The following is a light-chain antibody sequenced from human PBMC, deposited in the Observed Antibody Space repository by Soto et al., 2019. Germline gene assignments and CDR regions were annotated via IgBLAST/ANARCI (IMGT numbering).Light chain of an antibody. CDR3: AAWDDSLSGGWV. CDR2: RNN. V-gene: IGLV1-47*01. Sequence: QYVLTQPPSASGTPGQRVTISCSGSRSNIGSNYVYWYQQLPGTAPKLLIYRNNQRPSGVPDRFSGSKSGTSASLAISGLRSEDEADYYCAAWDDSLSGGWVFGGGTKLTVL. CDR1: RSNIGSNY. J-gene: IGLJ3*02.